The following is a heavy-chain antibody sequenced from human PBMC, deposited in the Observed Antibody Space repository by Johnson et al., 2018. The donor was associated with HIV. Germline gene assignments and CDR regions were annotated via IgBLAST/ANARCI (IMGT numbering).Heavy chain of an antibody. CDR1: GFTFSRYW. V-gene: IGHV3-7*05. D-gene: IGHD3-10*01. J-gene: IGHJ3*02. Sequence: LVESGGGLVQPGGSLRLSCAASGFTFSRYWMSWVRQAPGKGLEWVANIKQDGSEKYYVDSMKGRFTISRDNAKNSLYLQMNSLRAEDTAVYYCAMPSMVQGGPDAFDIWGQGTMVTVSS. CDR2: IKQDGSEK. CDR3: AMPSMVQGGPDAFDI.